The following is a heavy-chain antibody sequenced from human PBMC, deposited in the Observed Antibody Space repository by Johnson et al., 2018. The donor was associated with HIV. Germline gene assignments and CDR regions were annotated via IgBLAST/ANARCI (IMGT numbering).Heavy chain of an antibody. D-gene: IGHD5-24*01. J-gene: IGHJ3*02. CDR1: RFTFSIYA. Sequence: VPLVESGGGLVQPGGSLRLSCAASRFTFSIYAMTWVRQAPGKGLEWVAVISYDGSNKYYADSVKGRFTISRDNSKNTLYLQMNSLRAEDTAVYYCAREMATICPQNFCDAFDIWGQGTMVTVSS. CDR3: AREMATICPQNFCDAFDI. V-gene: IGHV3-30*04. CDR2: ISYDGSNK.